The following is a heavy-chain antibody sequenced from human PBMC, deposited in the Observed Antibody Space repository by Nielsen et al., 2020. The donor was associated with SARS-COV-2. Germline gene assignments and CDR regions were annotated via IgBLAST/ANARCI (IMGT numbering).Heavy chain of an antibody. Sequence: SVKVSCKASGGAFSSYAISWVRQAPGQGLEWMGRIIPILGIANYAQKFQGRITITADKSTSTAYMELSSLRSEDTAVYYCARGLDDSSGETWGQGTMVTVSS. CDR1: GGAFSSYA. V-gene: IGHV1-69*04. J-gene: IGHJ3*01. D-gene: IGHD3-22*01. CDR3: ARGLDDSSGET. CDR2: IIPILGIA.